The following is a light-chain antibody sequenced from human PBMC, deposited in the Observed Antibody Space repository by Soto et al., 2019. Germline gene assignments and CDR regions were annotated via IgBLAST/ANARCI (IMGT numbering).Light chain of an antibody. Sequence: DSHMTQSPSTLSASVGDRVTITCRASQSISSWLAWYQQKPGKAPNLLIFDASILQSGVPSRFSGSGSGTEFTLTISSLQPDDFATYYCQQYNSYSWTFGQGTKVDIK. CDR3: QQYNSYSWT. J-gene: IGKJ1*01. CDR2: DAS. CDR1: QSISSW. V-gene: IGKV1-5*01.